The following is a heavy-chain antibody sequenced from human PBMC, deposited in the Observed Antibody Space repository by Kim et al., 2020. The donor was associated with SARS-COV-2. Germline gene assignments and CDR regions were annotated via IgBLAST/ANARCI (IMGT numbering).Heavy chain of an antibody. V-gene: IGHV4-34*01. J-gene: IGHJ6*02. CDR3: ARGLGSGYLGYYYYGMDV. D-gene: IGHD3-22*01. Sequence: KSRVTISVDTSKNQFSLKLSSVTAADTAVYYCARGLGSGYLGYYYYGMDVWGQGTTVTVSS.